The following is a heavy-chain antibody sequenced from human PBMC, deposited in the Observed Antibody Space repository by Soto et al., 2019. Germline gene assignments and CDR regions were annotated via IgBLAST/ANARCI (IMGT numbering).Heavy chain of an antibody. CDR3: ARDNTTGLFVY. Sequence: SETLSLTCAVYAGSFSGYSWTWIRQPPGTGLEWIGEINHSGSTNYNPSLKSRVTMSVDTSKNQFSLKLTSVTAADTAVYYCARDNTTGLFVYWGQGTLVTVS. V-gene: IGHV4-34*01. J-gene: IGHJ4*02. CDR1: AGSFSGYS. CDR2: INHSGST. D-gene: IGHD2-8*02.